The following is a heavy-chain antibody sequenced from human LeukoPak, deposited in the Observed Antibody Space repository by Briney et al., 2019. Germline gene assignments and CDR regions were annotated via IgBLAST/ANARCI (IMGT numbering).Heavy chain of an antibody. V-gene: IGHV1-3*03. Sequence: ASVTVSCKASGYTFTNYAMHWVRLAPGPRPEWMGWINAGNGDTKYSQEFHDRVTITRDTSASTDSMQLSSLASDDMAVYYCARDRGGLGDFDYWGQGTLVTVSS. D-gene: IGHD3-16*01. J-gene: IGHJ4*02. CDR3: ARDRGGLGDFDY. CDR1: GYTFTNYA. CDR2: INAGNGDT.